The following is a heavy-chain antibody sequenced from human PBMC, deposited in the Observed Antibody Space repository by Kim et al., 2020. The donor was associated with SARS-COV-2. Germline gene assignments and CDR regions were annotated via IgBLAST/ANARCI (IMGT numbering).Heavy chain of an antibody. CDR2: IWYDGSNK. D-gene: IGHD5-12*01. V-gene: IGHV3-33*01. Sequence: GGSLRLSCAASGFTFSSYGMHWVRQAPGKGLEWVAVIWYDGSNKYYADSVKGRFTISRDNSKNTLYLQMNSLRAEDTAVYYCARESEWLRIGLGYWGQGTLVTVSS. CDR1: GFTFSSYG. J-gene: IGHJ4*02. CDR3: ARESEWLRIGLGY.